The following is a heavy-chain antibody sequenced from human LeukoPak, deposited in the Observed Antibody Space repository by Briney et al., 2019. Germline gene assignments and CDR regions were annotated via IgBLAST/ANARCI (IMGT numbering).Heavy chain of an antibody. CDR1: GFTVSSNY. Sequence: PGGSLRLSCAASGFTVSSNYMSWVRQAPGKGLEWISVIYSGGCTYDTDSVKGRFTISRDNSKNTLYLQMNSLRAEDTAVYYCAKDRGSSWYHPFDYWGQGTLVTVSS. CDR3: AKDRGSSWYHPFDY. D-gene: IGHD6-13*01. CDR2: IYSGGCT. J-gene: IGHJ4*02. V-gene: IGHV3-53*01.